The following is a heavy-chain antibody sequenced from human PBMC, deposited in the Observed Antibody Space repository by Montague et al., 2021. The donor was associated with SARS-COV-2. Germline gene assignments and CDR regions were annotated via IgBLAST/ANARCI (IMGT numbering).Heavy chain of an antibody. V-gene: IGHV4-4*07. CDR1: GGSISNYD. Sequence: SETLSLTCTVSGGSISNYDWSWIRQPAGKGLEWIGRSYASGNTNYNPSLKSRVSMSVYTATNQFSLKLSPVTAADTAVYYCECDRQRSYYSDAGTYTWGGHGLAVWGQGTTVTVSS. CDR2: SYASGNT. J-gene: IGHJ6*02. CDR3: ECDRQRSYYSDAGTYTWGGHGLAV. D-gene: IGHD3-10*01.